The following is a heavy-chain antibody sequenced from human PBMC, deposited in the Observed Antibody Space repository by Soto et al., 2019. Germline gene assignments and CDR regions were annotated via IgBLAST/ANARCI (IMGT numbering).Heavy chain of an antibody. D-gene: IGHD6-19*01. J-gene: IGHJ4*02. CDR2: IKQDGSVR. Sequence: GGSLRLSCVVSGFTFSNHWMSWVRQAPGKGLEWVANIKQDGSVRYYVDSVKGRFTILRDNAKNSLYLQMNSLRAEDTAVYYCARGRWGGGSGSMALYYFDYWGQGTLVTVSS. CDR1: GFTFSNHW. CDR3: ARGRWGGGSGSMALYYFDY. V-gene: IGHV3-7*01.